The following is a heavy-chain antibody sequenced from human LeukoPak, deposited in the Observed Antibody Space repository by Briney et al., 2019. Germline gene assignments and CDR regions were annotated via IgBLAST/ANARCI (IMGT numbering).Heavy chain of an antibody. D-gene: IGHD3-3*01. Sequence: SQTLSLNCTVSGGSISSRTYYWSWIRQPAGKGLEWIGRIYTGGSTNYNPSLKSRVSISADTSKNQFSLKLSSVTAADTAVYYCARVAKYYDFWSGYYIGYYYMDVWGKGTTVTVSS. CDR2: IYTGGST. V-gene: IGHV4-61*02. J-gene: IGHJ6*03. CDR1: GGSISSRTYY. CDR3: ARVAKYYDFWSGYYIGYYYMDV.